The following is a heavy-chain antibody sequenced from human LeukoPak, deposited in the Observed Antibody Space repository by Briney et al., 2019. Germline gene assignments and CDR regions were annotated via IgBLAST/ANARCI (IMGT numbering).Heavy chain of an antibody. CDR2: VSYSGSP. J-gene: IGHJ4*02. CDR1: GGPIRGTSYY. Sequence: SETLSLTSIVSGGPIRGTSYYWGWARQSPGKGLEWIGSVSYSGSPYYNPSLKSRVAISIDTSKNLFSLELTSVTAADTAVYYCARPLTGYSNTFVYWGQRTMVTVSS. V-gene: IGHV4-39*01. CDR3: ARPLTGYSNTFVY. D-gene: IGHD4-11*01.